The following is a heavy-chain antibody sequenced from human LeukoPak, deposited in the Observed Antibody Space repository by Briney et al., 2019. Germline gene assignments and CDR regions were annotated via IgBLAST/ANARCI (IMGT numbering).Heavy chain of an antibody. J-gene: IGHJ6*02. Sequence: GESLKISCKGSGYSFTSYWIGWVRQMPGKGLEWMGIIYPGDSDTRYSPSFQGQVTISADKSLNTAYLQWNTLKASDTAIYYCVRQGGPFYYRFGMDVWGQGTTVTVSS. V-gene: IGHV5-51*01. CDR1: GYSFTSYW. D-gene: IGHD2/OR15-2a*01. CDR2: IYPGDSDT. CDR3: VRQGGPFYYRFGMDV.